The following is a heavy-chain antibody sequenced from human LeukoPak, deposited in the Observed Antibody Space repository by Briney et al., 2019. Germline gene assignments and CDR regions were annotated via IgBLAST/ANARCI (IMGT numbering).Heavy chain of an antibody. CDR3: ARPCSGGSCDHDAFDI. J-gene: IGHJ3*02. Sequence: PSETLSLTCTVSGYSISSGYYWGWIRQPPGKGLEWIGSIYYSGSTYYNPSLKSRVTISVDTSKNQFSLKLSSVTAADTAVYYCARPCSGGSCDHDAFDIWGQGTMVTVSS. D-gene: IGHD2-15*01. CDR1: GYSISSGYY. CDR2: IYYSGST. V-gene: IGHV4-38-2*02.